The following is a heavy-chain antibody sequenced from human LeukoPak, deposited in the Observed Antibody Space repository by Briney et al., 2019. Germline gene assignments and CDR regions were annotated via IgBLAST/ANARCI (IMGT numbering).Heavy chain of an antibody. CDR2: ISANGQAT. CDR3: AKDQYYYDSSGYREAYYFDY. CDR1: GFAFGTYA. V-gene: IGHV3-23*01. Sequence: GGSLRLSCAGSGFAFGTYAMSWVRQAPGMGLEWVSSISANGQATYYADSVKGRFTISRDNSKNTLYLQMNSLRAEDTAVYYCAKDQYYYDSSGYREAYYFDYWGQGTLVTVSS. D-gene: IGHD3-22*01. J-gene: IGHJ4*02.